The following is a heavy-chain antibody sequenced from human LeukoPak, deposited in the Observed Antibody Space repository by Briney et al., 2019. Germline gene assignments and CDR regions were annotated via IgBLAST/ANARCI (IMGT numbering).Heavy chain of an antibody. CDR1: GFTSSNAW. CDR3: TTFDYAAFLI. CDR2: IKSKTDGGTR. J-gene: IGHJ3*02. Sequence: GGSLRLSCAVSGFTSSNAWMSWVRQAPGKGREWVGRIKSKTDGGTRDYAAPVEGRFTISRDDSKNTVYLQMNSLKTEDTAVYYCTTFDYAAFLIWGQGTMVTVSS. D-gene: IGHD4/OR15-4a*01. V-gene: IGHV3-15*01.